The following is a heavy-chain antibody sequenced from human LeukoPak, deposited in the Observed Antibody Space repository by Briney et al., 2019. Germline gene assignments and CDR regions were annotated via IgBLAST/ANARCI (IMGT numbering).Heavy chain of an antibody. CDR2: ISYSGST. D-gene: IGHD2-21*02. J-gene: IGHJ5*02. V-gene: IGHV4-61*08. CDR1: GGSISSGGYY. Sequence: PSETLSLTCTVSGGSISSGGYYWSWIRQPPGKGLEWIGYISYSGSTNYNPSLKSRITISVDTSKNQFSLKLSSVTAADTAVYYCARSGVTALSWVDPWGQGTLVTVSS. CDR3: ARSGVTALSWVDP.